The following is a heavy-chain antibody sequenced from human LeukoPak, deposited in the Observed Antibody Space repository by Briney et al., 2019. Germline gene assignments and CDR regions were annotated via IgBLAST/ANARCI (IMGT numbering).Heavy chain of an antibody. Sequence: GGSLRLSCAASGFTFSSYAMSWVRQAPGKGLEWVSSITTSSDYRYYADSVKGRFTISRDNAENSLYLQMHSLRAEDTAVYFCARKLALWGQGTLVTVSS. CDR2: ITTSSDYR. V-gene: IGHV3-21*01. J-gene: IGHJ4*02. CDR1: GFTFSSYA. CDR3: ARKLAL.